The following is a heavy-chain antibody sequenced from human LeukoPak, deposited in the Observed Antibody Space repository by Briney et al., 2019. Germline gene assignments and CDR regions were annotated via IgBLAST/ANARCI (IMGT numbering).Heavy chain of an antibody. D-gene: IGHD3-10*01. CDR2: LHYSGDT. CDR1: GDSINTYF. CDR3: ARVQSAGSGTYYINWFDP. J-gene: IGHJ5*02. V-gene: IGHV4-59*08. Sequence: SETLSLTCSVSGDSINTYFWTRIRQPPGKGLEWIGNLHYSGDTNYNPSLKRRVTISVDSSKKQFSLRLSSVTAADTAVYFCARVQSAGSGTYYINWFDPWGQGTLVTVSS.